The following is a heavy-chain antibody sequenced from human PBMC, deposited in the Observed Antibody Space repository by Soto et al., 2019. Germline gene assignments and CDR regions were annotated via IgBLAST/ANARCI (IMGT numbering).Heavy chain of an antibody. D-gene: IGHD2-2*01. CDR2: INSDGSIT. J-gene: IGHJ4*02. Sequence: PGGSLRLSCAASGFSFSNYWMHWVRQVPGKGLVWVSVINSDGSITRDADSVKGRFTISRDNAKYTLYLQMNSLRAEDTAVYYCARGGGYCSSTSCPYVVDYWGQGTLVTV. V-gene: IGHV3-74*01. CDR1: GFSFSNYW. CDR3: ARGGGYCSSTSCPYVVDY.